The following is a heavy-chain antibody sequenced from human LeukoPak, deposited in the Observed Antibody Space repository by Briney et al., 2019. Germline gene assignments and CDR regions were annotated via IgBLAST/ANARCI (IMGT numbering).Heavy chain of an antibody. J-gene: IGHJ6*02. CDR2: IKQDGSEK. Sequence: GGSLRLSCAASGFTFSSYWMSWVRQAPGKGLEWVANIKQDGSEKYYVDSVKGRFTISRDNAKNSLYLQMNSLRAEDTAVYYCAREWYDLRYYYYGMDVWGQGTTVTVSS. V-gene: IGHV3-7*03. CDR3: AREWYDLRYYYYGMDV. D-gene: IGHD3-3*01. CDR1: GFTFSSYW.